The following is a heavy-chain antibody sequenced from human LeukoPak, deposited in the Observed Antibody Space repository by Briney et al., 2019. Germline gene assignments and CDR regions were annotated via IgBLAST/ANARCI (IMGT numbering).Heavy chain of an antibody. CDR2: ISWNSGSI. Sequence: PGRSLRLSCAASGFTIDDYAMNWVRQAPGKGLEWVSGISWNSGSIGYADSVKGRFTISRDNAKNSLYLQMNSLRAEDTALYYCAKDMGDSPLGSPADYWGQGTLVTVSS. D-gene: IGHD3-16*01. CDR1: GFTIDDYA. V-gene: IGHV3-9*01. CDR3: AKDMGDSPLGSPADY. J-gene: IGHJ4*02.